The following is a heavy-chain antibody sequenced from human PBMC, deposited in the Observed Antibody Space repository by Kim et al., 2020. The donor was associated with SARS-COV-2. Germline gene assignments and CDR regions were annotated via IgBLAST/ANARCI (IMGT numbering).Heavy chain of an antibody. CDR1: GYTLTELS. Sequence: ASVKVSCKVSGYTLTELSMHWVRQAPGKGLEWMGGFDPEDGETIYAQKFQGRVTMTEDTSTDTAYMELSSLRSEDTAVYYCATNKGYYYGSGSFGIWGQGTMVTVSS. J-gene: IGHJ3*02. V-gene: IGHV1-24*01. CDR2: FDPEDGET. CDR3: ATNKGYYYGSGSFGI. D-gene: IGHD3-10*01.